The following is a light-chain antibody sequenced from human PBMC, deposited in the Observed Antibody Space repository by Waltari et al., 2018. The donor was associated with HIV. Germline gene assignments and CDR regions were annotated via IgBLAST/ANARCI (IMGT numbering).Light chain of an antibody. J-gene: IGKJ1*01. CDR2: GTS. CDR1: QSVSSSS. CDR3: QQYVSSLWT. Sequence: EIVLTQSPGTLSLSPGERATLSCRASQSVSSSSLAWYQQKPGQGPRLLMYGTSSRATGIPDRLSGSGSGTDFTLTITRLEPEDFAVYYCQQYVSSLWTFGQGTKVEIK. V-gene: IGKV3-20*01.